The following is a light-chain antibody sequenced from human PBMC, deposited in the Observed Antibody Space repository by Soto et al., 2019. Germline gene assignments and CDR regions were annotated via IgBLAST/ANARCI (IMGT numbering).Light chain of an antibody. J-gene: IGLJ1*01. Sequence: QSVLTQPPSASGSPGQSVTISCTGTSSDVGGYNYVSWYQQHPGKAPKLMIYEVTKRPSGVPDRFSGSKSGNTASLTVSGLQAEDEADYYCCSYAGSNNFYVFGGGTKVTVL. CDR3: CSYAGSNNFYV. CDR1: SSDVGGYNY. V-gene: IGLV2-8*01. CDR2: EVT.